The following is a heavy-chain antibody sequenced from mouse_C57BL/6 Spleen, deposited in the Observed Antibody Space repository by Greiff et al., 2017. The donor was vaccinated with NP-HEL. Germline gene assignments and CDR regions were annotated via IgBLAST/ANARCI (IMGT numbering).Heavy chain of an antibody. D-gene: IGHD1-1*01. Sequence: EVQLVESGGDLVKPGGSLKLSCAASGFTFSSYGMSWVRQTPDKRLEWVATISSGGSYTYYPDSVKGRFTISRDNAKNTLYLQMSSLKSEDTAMYYCARRLGVLRLYYFDYWGQGTTLTVSS. CDR2: ISSGGSYT. J-gene: IGHJ2*01. CDR1: GFTFSSYG. V-gene: IGHV5-6*01. CDR3: ARRLGVLRLYYFDY.